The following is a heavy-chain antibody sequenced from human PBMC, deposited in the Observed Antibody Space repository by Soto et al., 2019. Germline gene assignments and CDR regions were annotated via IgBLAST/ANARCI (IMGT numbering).Heavy chain of an antibody. CDR2: IYYSGST. CDR3: ARRYGSAFDF. J-gene: IGHJ3*01. D-gene: IGHD1-20*01. CDR1: GGSISSYY. Sequence: SEILSLTCTVSGGSISSYYWSWIRQPPGKGLEWIGYIYYSGSTNYNPSLKSRVTISVDTSKNQFSLKLSSVTAADTAVYYCARRYGSAFDFWGQGTMVTVSS. V-gene: IGHV4-59*08.